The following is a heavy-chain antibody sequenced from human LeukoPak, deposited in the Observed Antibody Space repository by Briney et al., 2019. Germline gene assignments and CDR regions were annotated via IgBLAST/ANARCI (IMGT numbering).Heavy chain of an antibody. V-gene: IGHV4-31*03. Sequence: SETLSLTCTVSGGSISSGGYYWSWIRQHPGKGLEWIGYIYYSGSTKYNPSLKSRVTISADTSKNQFSLKLRSVTAADTAVYYCARHTTAAGYYFDYWGQGALVTVSS. CDR2: IYYSGST. D-gene: IGHD6-13*01. CDR1: GGSISSGGYY. J-gene: IGHJ4*02. CDR3: ARHTTAAGYYFDY.